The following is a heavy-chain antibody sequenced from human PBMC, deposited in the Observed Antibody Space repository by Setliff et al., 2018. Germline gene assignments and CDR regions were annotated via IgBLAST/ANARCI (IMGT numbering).Heavy chain of an antibody. J-gene: IGHJ4*02. Sequence: SETLSLTCAASGGSFSDYYWTWIRQPPGKGLEWIANIYYSGNTYYNPSLKSRVTISVDTSKNQFSLKLSSVTAADTALYYCARIMYSSSWYRFLDYWGQGIMVTVSS. CDR2: IYYSGNT. CDR3: ARIMYSSSWYRFLDY. CDR1: GGSFSDYY. V-gene: IGHV4-34*01. D-gene: IGHD6-13*01.